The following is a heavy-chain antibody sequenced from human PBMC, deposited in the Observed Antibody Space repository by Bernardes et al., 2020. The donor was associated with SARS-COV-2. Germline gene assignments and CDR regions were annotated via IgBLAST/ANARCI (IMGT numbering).Heavy chain of an antibody. CDR1: GGSFSGYY. V-gene: IGHV4-34*01. Sequence: LSLTCAVYGGSFSGYYWSWIRQPPGKGLEWIGEINHSGSTNYNPSLKSRVTISVDTSKNQFSLKLSSVTAADTAVYYCARGGPYYDYVWGSYRRPSGYYFDYWGQGTLVTVSS. CDR2: INHSGST. D-gene: IGHD3-16*02. CDR3: ARGGPYYDYVWGSYRRPSGYYFDY. J-gene: IGHJ4*02.